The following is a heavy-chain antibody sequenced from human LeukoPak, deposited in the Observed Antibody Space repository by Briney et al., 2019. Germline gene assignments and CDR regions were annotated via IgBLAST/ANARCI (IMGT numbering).Heavy chain of an antibody. Sequence: WETLSLTCAVYGGYFSGYYWSWIRQPPGKGLEWIGEIKQSGSTNYNPSLKSRVTISVDTSKNQFSLKLSSVTAADTAVYYCARERKYYYDSSGYHVIAFDIWGQGTMVIVSS. CDR2: IKQSGST. D-gene: IGHD3-22*01. CDR3: ARERKYYYDSSGYHVIAFDI. J-gene: IGHJ3*02. CDR1: GGYFSGYY. V-gene: IGHV4-34*01.